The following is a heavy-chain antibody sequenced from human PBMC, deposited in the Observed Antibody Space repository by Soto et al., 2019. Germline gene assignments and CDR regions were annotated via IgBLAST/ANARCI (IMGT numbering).Heavy chain of an antibody. CDR3: ARDPMAVADNGGY. Sequence: ASVKVSCKASGYTFTSYAMHWVRQAPGQRLEWMGWINAGNGNTKYSQKFQGRVNITRDTSASTAYMELSSLRSEDTAVYYCARDPMAVADNGGYWGQGTLVTVSS. J-gene: IGHJ4*02. D-gene: IGHD6-19*01. CDR1: GYTFTSYA. V-gene: IGHV1-3*01. CDR2: INAGNGNT.